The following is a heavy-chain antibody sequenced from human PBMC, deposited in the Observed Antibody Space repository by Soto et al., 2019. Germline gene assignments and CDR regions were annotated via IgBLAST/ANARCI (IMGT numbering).Heavy chain of an antibody. D-gene: IGHD5-18*01. J-gene: IGHJ4*02. Sequence: SETLSLTCTVSGGSVSSGTYYWSWIRQPPGKGLEWIGYIYYSGSTNYNPSLKSRVTISADTSKNQFSLKLSSVTAADTAVYYCARGRYSYARGGFDYGGQGPLVTVSS. V-gene: IGHV4-61*01. CDR1: GGSVSSGTYY. CDR2: IYYSGST. CDR3: ARGRYSYARGGFDY.